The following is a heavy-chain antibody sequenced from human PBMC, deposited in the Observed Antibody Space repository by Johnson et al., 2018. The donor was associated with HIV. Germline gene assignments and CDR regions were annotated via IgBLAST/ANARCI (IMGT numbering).Heavy chain of an antibody. CDR1: GFTLDDYG. J-gene: IGHJ3*02. Sequence: VQLVESGGGVVRPGGSLRLSCAASGFTLDDYGMAWVRQAPGKGLEWVSGISWNSGSIGYADSVKGRFTISRDNAKNSLYLKMNSLRAEDTALYYCAKDMDRYYDFDAFDIWGQGTMVTVSS. CDR2: ISWNSGSI. D-gene: IGHD3-3*01. CDR3: AKDMDRYYDFDAFDI. V-gene: IGHV3-9*01.